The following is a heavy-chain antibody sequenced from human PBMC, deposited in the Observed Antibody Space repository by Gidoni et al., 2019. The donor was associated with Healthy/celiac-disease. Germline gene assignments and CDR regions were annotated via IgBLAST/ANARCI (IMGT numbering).Heavy chain of an antibody. J-gene: IGHJ4*02. D-gene: IGHD3-9*01. CDR2: ISSSSSTI. CDR1: GFTFSSSS. Sequence: EVQLVEAGGGWVAPGGSLRSQCAAPGFTFSSSSMKWVRQAPGKGLEWMSYISSSSSTIYYADSVKGRFTISRDNAKNSLYLQMHSLRAEDTAVYYCARVPEGDDILTGYYFDYWGQGTLVTVSS. CDR3: ARVPEGDDILTGYYFDY. V-gene: IGHV3-48*01.